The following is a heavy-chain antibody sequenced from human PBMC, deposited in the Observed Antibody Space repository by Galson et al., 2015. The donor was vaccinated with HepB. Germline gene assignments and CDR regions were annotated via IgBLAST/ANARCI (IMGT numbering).Heavy chain of an antibody. CDR1: GGSISGYY. Sequence: ETLSLTCTVSGGSISGYYWSWVRQPPGKGLEWIGYIYYSGSTNYNPSLKSRVTISVDTSKNQFSLKLSSVTAADTAVYYRARISGSYRGGGYFDYWGQGTLVTVSS. CDR2: IYYSGST. J-gene: IGHJ4*02. V-gene: IGHV4-59*08. D-gene: IGHD1-26*01. CDR3: ARISGSYRGGGYFDY.